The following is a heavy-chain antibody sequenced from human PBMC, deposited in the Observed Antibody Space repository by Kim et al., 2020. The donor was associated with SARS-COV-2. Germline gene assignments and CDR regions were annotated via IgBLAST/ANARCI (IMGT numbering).Heavy chain of an antibody. CDR1: GGSISSSSYY. CDR2: IHYNGNT. V-gene: IGHV4-39*01. J-gene: IGHJ4*01. Sequence: SETLSLTCTVSGGSISSSSYYWGWIRQHPGKGLEWIASIHYNGNTYYNSSLKSRITMSVDTSKNQFSLKLSSVTALDTAVYYCARPGGGVAYYHYFDNW. CDR3: ARPGGGVAYYHYFDN. D-gene: IGHD3-16*01.